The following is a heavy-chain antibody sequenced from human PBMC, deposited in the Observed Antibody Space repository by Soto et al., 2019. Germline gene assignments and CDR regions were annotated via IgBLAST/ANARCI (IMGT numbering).Heavy chain of an antibody. D-gene: IGHD2-15*01. V-gene: IGHV2-5*02. CDR2: IYWDDDK. Sequence: QITLKESGPTLVKPTQTLTLTCTFSGFSLSTSGVGVGWIRQPPGKALEWLALIYWDDDKRCSPSLKSRLTITKDTSKSQVVLTMTNMDPVDTATYYCAHRTVYCSGGSCYSWGYWGEGTLVTVSS. CDR3: AHRTVYCSGGSCYSWGY. CDR1: GFSLSTSGVG. J-gene: IGHJ4*02.